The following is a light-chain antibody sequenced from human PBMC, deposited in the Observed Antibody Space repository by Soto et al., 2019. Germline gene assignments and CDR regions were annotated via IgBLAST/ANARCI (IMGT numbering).Light chain of an antibody. Sequence: PGERATLSCRASQSVGSSLAWYQQKPGQAPRLLIYDASTRATGIPARFSGRGSGTDFTLTISSLEPEDFAVYYCQQRTNWPLTFGGGTKVEIK. CDR3: QQRTNWPLT. J-gene: IGKJ4*01. CDR2: DAS. CDR1: QSVGSS. V-gene: IGKV3-11*01.